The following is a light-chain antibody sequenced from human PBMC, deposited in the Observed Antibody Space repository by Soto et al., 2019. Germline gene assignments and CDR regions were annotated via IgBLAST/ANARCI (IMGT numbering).Light chain of an antibody. CDR3: QQYNCYSTGR. J-gene: IGKJ1*01. V-gene: IGKV1-5*01. CDR1: QIISIW. Sequence: RASQIISIWLAWYQQKPGKAPKVLIWDASSLQRGVPSRFSGIVYRTDLTVTGRRLQADYFATYYSQQYNCYSTGRFGQGTKVDIK. CDR2: DAS.